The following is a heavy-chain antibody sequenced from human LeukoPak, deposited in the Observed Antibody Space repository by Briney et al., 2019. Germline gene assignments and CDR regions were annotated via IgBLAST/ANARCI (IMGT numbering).Heavy chain of an antibody. J-gene: IGHJ4*02. CDR1: GGSISSHY. D-gene: IGHD3-9*01. CDR2: TYYSGST. V-gene: IGHV4-59*11. CDR3: ARTRINYDILTGYYLTSYYFDY. Sequence: SETLSLTCTVSGGSISSHYWSWIRQPPGKGLEWIGYTYYSGSTNYNPSLKSRVTISVDTSKNQFSLKLRSVTAADTAVYYCARTRINYDILTGYYLTSYYFDYWGQGTLVTVSS.